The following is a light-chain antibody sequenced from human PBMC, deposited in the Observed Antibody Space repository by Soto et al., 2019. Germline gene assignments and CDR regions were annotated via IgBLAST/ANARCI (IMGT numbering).Light chain of an antibody. V-gene: IGKV1-5*03. Sequence: DIQMTQSPSTLSASVGDRVTITCPASQSISSWLAWYLQKPGKAPKLLIYKASTLQDGVPSRFSGSGSGPEFTLTISSLQPDDFATYYCQQYSSYSPYTFGQGTKLEIK. CDR3: QQYSSYSPYT. CDR1: QSISSW. CDR2: KAS. J-gene: IGKJ2*01.